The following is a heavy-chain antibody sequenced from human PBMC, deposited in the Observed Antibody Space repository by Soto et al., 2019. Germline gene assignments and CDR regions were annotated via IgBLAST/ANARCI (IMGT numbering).Heavy chain of an antibody. V-gene: IGHV3-23*01. CDR1: GFTFSSYA. CDR2: ISGSGGST. CDR3: AKDLAVVVPAAFGMDV. Sequence: GGSLRLSCAASGFTFSSYAMSWVRQAPGKGLEWVSAISGSGGSTYYADSVKGRFTISRDNSKNTLYLQMNSLRAEDTAVYYCAKDLAVVVPAAFGMDVWGQGTTVTVSS. J-gene: IGHJ6*02. D-gene: IGHD2-2*01.